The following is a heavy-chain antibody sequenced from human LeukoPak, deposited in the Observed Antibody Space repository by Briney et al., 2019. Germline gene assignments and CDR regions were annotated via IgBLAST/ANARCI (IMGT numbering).Heavy chain of an antibody. CDR3: ASNYGDYGSAAL. V-gene: IGHV4-34*01. Sequence: SETLSLTCAVYGGSFSGYYWSWIRQPPGKGLEWIGEINHSGSTYYNPSLKSRVTISVDTSKNQFSLKLSSVTAADTAVYYCASNYGDYGSAALWGQGTLVTVSS. D-gene: IGHD4-17*01. J-gene: IGHJ4*02. CDR1: GGSFSGYY. CDR2: INHSGST.